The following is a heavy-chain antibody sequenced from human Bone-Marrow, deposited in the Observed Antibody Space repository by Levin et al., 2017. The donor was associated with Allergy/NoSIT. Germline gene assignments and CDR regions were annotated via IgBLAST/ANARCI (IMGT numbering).Heavy chain of an antibody. Sequence: GGSLRLSCEGSGFTFSSHRMNWVRQAPGKGLEWIAYIDAGTTDIHYADSVRGRFTISRDNARDSQYLHMNSLRGEDTAVYYCARARLFGHYLDLWGQGTLVTVSS. CDR3: ARARLFGHYLDL. V-gene: IGHV3-48*01. D-gene: IGHD3-10*01. J-gene: IGHJ4*02. CDR1: GFTFSSHR. CDR2: IDAGTTDI.